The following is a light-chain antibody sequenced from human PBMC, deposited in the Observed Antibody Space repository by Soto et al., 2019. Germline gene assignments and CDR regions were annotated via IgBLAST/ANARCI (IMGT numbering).Light chain of an antibody. CDR2: DVT. J-gene: IGLJ1*01. CDR1: SSDVGSYNL. Sequence: QSVLTQPASVSGSPGQSITISCTGTSSDVGSYNLVSWYQQHPGKAPKLMIYDVTNRPSGVSYRFSGSKSGNTASLTISGLQAEDEADYYCNSYTSSSTYVFGTGTKVTVL. V-gene: IGLV2-14*02. CDR3: NSYTSSSTYV.